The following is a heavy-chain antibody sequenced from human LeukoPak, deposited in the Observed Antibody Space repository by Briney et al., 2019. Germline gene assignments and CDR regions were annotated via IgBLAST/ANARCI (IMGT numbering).Heavy chain of an antibody. D-gene: IGHD3-10*01. CDR3: ASPMVRGYNWFDP. Sequence: ASVKVSCKASGYTFTSYDIKWVRQATGQGLEWMGWMNPNSGNTGYAQKFQGRVTMTRNTSISTAYMELSSLRSEDTAVYYCASPMVRGYNWFDPWGQGTLVTVSS. CDR2: MNPNSGNT. V-gene: IGHV1-8*01. J-gene: IGHJ5*02. CDR1: GYTFTSYD.